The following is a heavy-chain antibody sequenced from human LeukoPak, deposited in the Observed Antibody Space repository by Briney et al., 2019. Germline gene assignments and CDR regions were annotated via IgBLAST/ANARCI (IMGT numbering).Heavy chain of an antibody. Sequence: GGSLRLSCAASGFTFSSFAMTWVRQAPGKGLEWVSVISGSGGRTYYADSVKGRFTLSRDNSNNTLSLEMSSLRAEDTAVYFCAKAPASGEGYYFYYMDVWGKGTTVTVSS. CDR2: ISGSGGRT. J-gene: IGHJ6*03. CDR1: GFTFSSFA. CDR3: AKAPASGEGYYFYYMDV. V-gene: IGHV3-23*01. D-gene: IGHD1-26*01.